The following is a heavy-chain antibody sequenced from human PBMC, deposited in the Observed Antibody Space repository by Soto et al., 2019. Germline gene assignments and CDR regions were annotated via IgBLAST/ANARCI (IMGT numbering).Heavy chain of an antibody. Sequence: GGSLRLSCAASGFTFSSYGMHWVRQAPGKGLEWVAVIWYDGSNKYYADSVKGRFSISRDNARNALYLQMNSLRVEDAAVYYCATKVVIGGTGFVDYWGQGILVTVSS. J-gene: IGHJ4*02. CDR1: GFTFSSYG. CDR2: IWYDGSNK. V-gene: IGHV3-33*03. D-gene: IGHD2-15*01. CDR3: ATKVVIGGTGFVDY.